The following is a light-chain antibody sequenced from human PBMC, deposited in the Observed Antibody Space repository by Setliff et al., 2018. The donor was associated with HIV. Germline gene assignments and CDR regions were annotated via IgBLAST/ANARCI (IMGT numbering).Light chain of an antibody. Sequence: SYELTQPPSVSVSPGPTASITCSGDKLGDKYACWYQQKPGQSPVLVIYQDTKRPSGIPERFSGSNSGNTATLTISGTQAMDEADYYCQAWDSSTVVFGGGTKVTV. J-gene: IGLJ3*02. CDR2: QDT. CDR1: KLGDKY. V-gene: IGLV3-1*01. CDR3: QAWDSSTVV.